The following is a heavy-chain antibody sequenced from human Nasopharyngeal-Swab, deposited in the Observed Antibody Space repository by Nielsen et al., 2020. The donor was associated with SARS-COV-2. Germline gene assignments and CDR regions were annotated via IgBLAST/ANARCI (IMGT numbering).Heavy chain of an antibody. CDR1: GFTFSSYA. Sequence: GGSLRLSCAASGFTFSSYAMSWVRQAPGKGRERVSAISGSGGSTYYADSVKGRFTISRDNSKNTLYLQMNSLRAEDTAVYYCAKSSRIVVVPATKWFDPWGQGTLVTVSS. CDR3: AKSSRIVVVPATKWFDP. D-gene: IGHD2-2*01. V-gene: IGHV3-23*01. CDR2: ISGSGGST. J-gene: IGHJ5*02.